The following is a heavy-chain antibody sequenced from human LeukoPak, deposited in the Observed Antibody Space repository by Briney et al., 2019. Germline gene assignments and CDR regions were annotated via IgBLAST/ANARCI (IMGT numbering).Heavy chain of an antibody. Sequence: ASVKVSCKASGYTFTDYYIHWVRQAPGQGLEWMGWINVNSGDTYYAQNFQDRVTMTGDTSISTAYMELSRLISDDTAVFYCARSYYDDLINNYMWLAPWGQGTLVTVSS. CDR2: INVNSGDT. CDR3: ARSYYDDLINNYMWLAP. V-gene: IGHV1-2*02. J-gene: IGHJ5*02. D-gene: IGHD3-9*01. CDR1: GYTFTDYY.